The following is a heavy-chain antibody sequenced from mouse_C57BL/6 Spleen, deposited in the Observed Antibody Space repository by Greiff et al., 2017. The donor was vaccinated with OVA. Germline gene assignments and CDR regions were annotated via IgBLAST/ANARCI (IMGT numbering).Heavy chain of an antibody. CDR2: IYPGDGDT. CDR1: GYAFSSSW. Sequence: QVQLKESGPELVKPGASVKISCKASGYAFSSSWMNWVKQRPGKGLEWIGRIYPGDGDTNYNGKFKGKATLTADKSSSTAYMQLSSLTSEDSAVYVCARTYYGNFYAMDYWGQGTSVTVSS. V-gene: IGHV1-82*01. CDR3: ARTYYGNFYAMDY. J-gene: IGHJ4*01. D-gene: IGHD2-10*01.